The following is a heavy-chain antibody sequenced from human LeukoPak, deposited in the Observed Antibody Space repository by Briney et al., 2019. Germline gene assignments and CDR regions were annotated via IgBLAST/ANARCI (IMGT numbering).Heavy chain of an antibody. J-gene: IGHJ6*03. CDR2: FSYSGTA. D-gene: IGHD3-22*01. CDR1: CRSITCSRYY. Sequence: SETLSLTCTVSCRSITCSRYYWGWIPHPPGKGLEWIGSFSYSGTAYFNPSLESRVTMSVDPSNHQVPLDVLSVPPADTGVYDCARPSSGYYYDYMDVWGKGTLVTVSS. V-gene: IGHV4-39*01. CDR3: ARPSSGYYYDYMDV.